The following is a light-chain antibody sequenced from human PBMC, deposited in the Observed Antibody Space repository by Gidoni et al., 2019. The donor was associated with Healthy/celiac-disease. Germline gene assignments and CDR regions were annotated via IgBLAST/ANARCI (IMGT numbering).Light chain of an antibody. CDR3: QQYNNWPGT. Sequence: EIVMPQSPATLSVSPGERATLSCRASQSVSSNLAWYQQKHGQAPRLLIYGASTRATGIPARFSGSGSGTEFTLTISSLQSEDFAVYYCQQYNNWPGTFGQGTKVEIK. CDR2: GAS. V-gene: IGKV3-15*01. CDR1: QSVSSN. J-gene: IGKJ1*01.